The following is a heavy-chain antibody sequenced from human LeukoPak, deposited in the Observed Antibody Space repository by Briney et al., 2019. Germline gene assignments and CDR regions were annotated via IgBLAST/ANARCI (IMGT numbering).Heavy chain of an antibody. CDR3: GRGFSIDY. V-gene: IGHV1-69*04. Sequence: GASVKVSCKASGGTFTSFAISWVRLAPGQGLEWVGRIIPIIGIVKYAQKFQGRVTITADKSTSTAYMDLRSLTSEDTAVYYCGRGFSIDYWGQGTLVTVSS. CDR2: IIPIIGIV. J-gene: IGHJ4*02. D-gene: IGHD3-10*01. CDR1: GGTFTSFA.